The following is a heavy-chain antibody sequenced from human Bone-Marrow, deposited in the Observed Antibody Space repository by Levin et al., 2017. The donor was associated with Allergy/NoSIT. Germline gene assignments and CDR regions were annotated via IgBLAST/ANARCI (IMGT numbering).Heavy chain of an antibody. V-gene: IGHV1-8*01. CDR3: TRGAFDSNYHFYMDV. J-gene: IGHJ6*03. CDR2: MNPNSGNT. Sequence: RASVKVSCKASGYTFTRYDINWVRQAIGQGLEWMGWMNPNSGNTGYAPKFQGRVTMTRNTSTGTAFMELTSLRSEDTAVYYCTRGAFDSNYHFYMDVWGKGTTVTVSS. CDR1: GYTFTRYD. D-gene: IGHD4-11*01.